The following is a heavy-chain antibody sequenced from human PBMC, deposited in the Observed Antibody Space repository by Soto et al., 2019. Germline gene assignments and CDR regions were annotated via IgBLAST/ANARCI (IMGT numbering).Heavy chain of an antibody. D-gene: IGHD2-21*02. V-gene: IGHV3-23*01. CDR3: AKIFRYGDPEY. J-gene: IGHJ4*02. CDR2: ISVSGDST. Sequence: LRLSCAASGFTFSSYAMSWVRQAPGKGLEWVSGISVSGDSTYYAGSVKGRFTISRDNSKSTLYLQMNSLRAEDTAVYYCAKIFRYGDPEYWGQGALVTVSS. CDR1: GFTFSSYA.